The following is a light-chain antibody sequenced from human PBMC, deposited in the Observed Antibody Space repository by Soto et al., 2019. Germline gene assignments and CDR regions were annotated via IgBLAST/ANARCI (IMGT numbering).Light chain of an antibody. CDR3: QQYGSSPIT. CDR2: GAS. V-gene: IGKV3-20*01. J-gene: IGKJ5*01. Sequence: EIVLTQSPGTLSLSPGERATLCCRASQSVSSSYLAWYQQKPGQAPRLLIYGASSRATGIPDRFSGSGSGTDFTLTISRLEPEDFAVYYCQQYGSSPITSGQGTRLEIK. CDR1: QSVSSSY.